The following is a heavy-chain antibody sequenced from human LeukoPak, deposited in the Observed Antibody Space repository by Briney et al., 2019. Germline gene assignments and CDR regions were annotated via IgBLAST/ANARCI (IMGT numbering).Heavy chain of an antibody. CDR2: IYHSGST. V-gene: IGHV4-30-2*01. CDR3: ARVVVGATPYYFDY. D-gene: IGHD1-26*01. Sequence: SETLSLTCTVSGGSISSGGYYWSWIRQPPGKGLEWIGYIYHSGSTYYNPYLKSRVTISVDRSKNQSSLKLSSVTAADTAVYYCARVVVGATPYYFDYWGQGTLVTVSS. J-gene: IGHJ4*02. CDR1: GGSISSGGYY.